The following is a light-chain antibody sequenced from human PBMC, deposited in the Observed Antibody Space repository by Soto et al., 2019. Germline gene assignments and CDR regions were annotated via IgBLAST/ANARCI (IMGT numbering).Light chain of an antibody. CDR3: SSYIPRITDWA. J-gene: IGLJ3*02. V-gene: IGLV2-14*03. Sequence: QSALTQPASVSGSPGQSITFSCTGTSSDVGGYNLVSWYQQHPGEAPKLMIYEVTNRPSGVSNRFSGSKSGNTASLTISGLQAEDEADYYCSSYIPRITDWAFGGGTKLTVL. CDR2: EVT. CDR1: SSDVGGYNL.